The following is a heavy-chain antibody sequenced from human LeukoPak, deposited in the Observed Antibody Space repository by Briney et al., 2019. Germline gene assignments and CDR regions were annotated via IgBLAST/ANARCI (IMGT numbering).Heavy chain of an antibody. CDR1: GFTFSSYW. CDR3: ARDCPSIAARPTDWYFDL. J-gene: IGHJ2*01. D-gene: IGHD6-6*01. Sequence: GGSLRLSCAASGFTFSSYWMSWVRQAPGKGLEWVANIKQDGSEKYYVDSVKGRFTISRDNAKNSLYLQMNSLRAEDTAVYYCARDCPSIAARPTDWYFDLWGRGTLVTVSS. V-gene: IGHV3-7*01. CDR2: IKQDGSEK.